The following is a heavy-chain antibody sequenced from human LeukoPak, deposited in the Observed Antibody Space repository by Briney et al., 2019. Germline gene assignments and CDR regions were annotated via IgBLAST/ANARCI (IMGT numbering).Heavy chain of an antibody. D-gene: IGHD6-13*01. V-gene: IGHV3-30*03. CDR3: ARRAAAGWYFDL. J-gene: IGHJ2*01. CDR2: ISYDGSDK. CDR1: GFTFSSYG. Sequence: PGGSLRLSCAASGFTFSSYGMHWVRQAPGKGLEWVAVISYDGSDKYYADSVKGRFTISRDNSKNTLYLQMNSLRAEDTAVYYCARRAAAGWYFDLWGRGTLVTVSS.